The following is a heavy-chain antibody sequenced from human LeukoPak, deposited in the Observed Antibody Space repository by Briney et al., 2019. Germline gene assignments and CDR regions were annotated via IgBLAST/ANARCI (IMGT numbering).Heavy chain of an antibody. J-gene: IGHJ4*02. CDR2: ISGSASSA. CDR1: GFIFSSYA. V-gene: IGHV3-23*01. CDR3: AKARPNTYGDWTAFDY. Sequence: GGSLRLSCAASGFIFSSYAMSWFRQAPGKGLEWVSAISGSASSAYYADSVKGRFTISRDNSKDTLSLQMKSLRAEDTAVYFCAKARPNTYGDWTAFDYWGQGTLVTVSS. D-gene: IGHD4-17*01.